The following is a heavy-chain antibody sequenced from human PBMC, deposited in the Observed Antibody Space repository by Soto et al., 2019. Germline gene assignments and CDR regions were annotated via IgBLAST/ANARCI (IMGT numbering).Heavy chain of an antibody. CDR2: IKKDGSQI. CDR3: ARDVSPGSSSLYLDAFDI. J-gene: IGHJ3*02. Sequence: EVQLVESGGGLVQPGGSLRLSCVASGFSFGSSWMTWVRQAPGKGLEWVANIKKDGSQISYLDSVRGRFTISRDTAKNSLYLQMNSLRAEDTALYYCARDVSPGSSSLYLDAFDIWGQGTMVTVSS. CDR1: GFSFGSSW. V-gene: IGHV3-7*05. D-gene: IGHD6-13*01.